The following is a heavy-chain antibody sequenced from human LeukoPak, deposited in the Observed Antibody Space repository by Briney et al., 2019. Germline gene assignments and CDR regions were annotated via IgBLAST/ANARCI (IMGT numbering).Heavy chain of an antibody. Sequence: GGSLRLSCAASGFTFDDYGMSWVRQAPGKGLEWVSYISSSGSTIYYGDSVKGRFTISRDNAKNSLYLQMNSLRAEDTAVYYCARASTTVGVSINYWGQGTLVTVSS. D-gene: IGHD3-10*01. J-gene: IGHJ4*02. V-gene: IGHV3-48*03. CDR2: ISSSGSTI. CDR1: GFTFDDYG. CDR3: ARASTTVGVSINY.